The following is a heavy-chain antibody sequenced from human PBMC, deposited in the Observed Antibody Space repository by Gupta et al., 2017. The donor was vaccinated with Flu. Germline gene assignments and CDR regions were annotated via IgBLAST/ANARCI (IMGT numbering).Heavy chain of an antibody. J-gene: IGHJ4*01. CDR2: INPNSGGT. Sequence: QVQLVQSGAEVKKPGASVKVSCKASGYTFTGYYMHWVRQAPGQGLEWMGWINPNSGGTNYAQKFQGRGIRTRDTSISTDYMERSRLRSDETAVYYCARLNRIGSTVNGGGDCYSVYGGHGTMVTVSS. CDR1: GYTFTGYY. D-gene: IGHD2-21*02. V-gene: IGHV1-2*02. CDR3: ARLNRIGSTVNGGGDCYSVY.